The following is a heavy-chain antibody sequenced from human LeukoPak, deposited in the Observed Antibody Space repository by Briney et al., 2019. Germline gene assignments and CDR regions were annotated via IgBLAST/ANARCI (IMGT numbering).Heavy chain of an antibody. Sequence: SPSETLSLTCAVYGGSFSGYYWSWIRQPPGKGLEWIGEINHSGSTNYNPSLRSRVTISVDTSKNQFSLKLSSVTAADTAVYYCARHFRPRAYYMDVWGKGTTVTVSS. J-gene: IGHJ6*03. V-gene: IGHV4-34*01. CDR3: ARHFRPRAYYMDV. CDR2: INHSGST. CDR1: GGSFSGYY. D-gene: IGHD3-3*02.